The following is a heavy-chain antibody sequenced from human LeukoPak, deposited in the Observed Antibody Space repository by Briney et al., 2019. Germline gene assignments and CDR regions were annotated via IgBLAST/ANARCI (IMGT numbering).Heavy chain of an antibody. Sequence: GESLKISCKGSGYSFTSYWIGWVRQMPGKGLEWMGIIYPGDSDTRYSPSFQGQVTISADKSISTAYLQWSSLKASDTAMYYCARHRGGSGSYSDAFDIWGQGTMVTVSS. J-gene: IGHJ3*02. V-gene: IGHV5-51*01. CDR1: GYSFTSYW. D-gene: IGHD1-26*01. CDR2: IYPGDSDT. CDR3: ARHRGGSGSYSDAFDI.